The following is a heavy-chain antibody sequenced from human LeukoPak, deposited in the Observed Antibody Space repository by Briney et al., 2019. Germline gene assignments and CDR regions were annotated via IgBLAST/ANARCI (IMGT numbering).Heavy chain of an antibody. V-gene: IGHV3-48*04. D-gene: IGHD6-19*01. CDR3: ARGGSGWPFQH. CDR1: GFTVSSNY. Sequence: GGSLRLSCAASGFTVSSNYMNWVRQAPGKGLEWVSYISSSSSTIYYADSVKGRFTISRDNAKNSLYLQMNSLRAEDTAVYYCARGGSGWPFQHWGQGTLVTVSS. J-gene: IGHJ1*01. CDR2: ISSSSSTI.